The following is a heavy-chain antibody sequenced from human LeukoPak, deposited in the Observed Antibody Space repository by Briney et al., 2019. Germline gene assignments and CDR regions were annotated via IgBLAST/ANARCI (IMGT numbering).Heavy chain of an antibody. V-gene: IGHV3-74*01. CDR1: GFTVSSTW. J-gene: IGHJ6*04. CDR2: ITSDGRST. D-gene: IGHD3-3*01. CDR3: ARDRYYTIDV. Sequence: GGSLRLSCTVSGFTVSSTWMHWVRQAPGKGLVWVSRITSDGRSTSYADSVKGRFTISRDNAKSTLYLQMNSLRAEDTAVYYCARDRYYTIDVWGKGTTVTVSS.